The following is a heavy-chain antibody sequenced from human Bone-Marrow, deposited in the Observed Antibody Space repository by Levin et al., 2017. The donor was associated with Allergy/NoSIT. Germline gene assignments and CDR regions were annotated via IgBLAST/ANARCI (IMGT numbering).Heavy chain of an antibody. V-gene: IGHV1-8*01. J-gene: IGHJ6*02. CDR2: MNPNSGNT. D-gene: IGHD2-2*01. Sequence: ASVKVSCKASGYTFSTYDITWVRQATGQGLEWVGWMNPNSGNTGYAQRFQGRVTMTRDTSISTAYMELSSLTPEDTAVYYCARAVRNQLVSDVWGQGTTVSVSS. CDR3: ARAVRNQLVSDV. CDR1: GYTFSTYD.